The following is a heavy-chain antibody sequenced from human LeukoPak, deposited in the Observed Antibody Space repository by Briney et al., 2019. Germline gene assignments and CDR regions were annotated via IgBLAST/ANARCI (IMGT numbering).Heavy chain of an antibody. CDR2: IYYSGNS. J-gene: IGHJ5*02. CDR3: AGLGASGNGYLSWFDP. Sequence: SETLSLTCTVSGGSISTYYWSWIRQPPGKGLEWIGYIYYSGNSNYNPPLKSRVTISVDTSKNQFSLKLSSVTAADTAVYYCAGLGASGNGYLSWFDPWGQGTLVTVSS. D-gene: IGHD3-22*01. CDR1: GGSISTYY. V-gene: IGHV4-59*01.